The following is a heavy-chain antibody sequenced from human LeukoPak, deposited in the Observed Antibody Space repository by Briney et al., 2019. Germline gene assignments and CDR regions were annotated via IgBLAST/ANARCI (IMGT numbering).Heavy chain of an antibody. CDR3: ARVSLGPITIFGVGIPDAFDI. CDR2: IYHSGST. CDR1: GGSISSGGYY. V-gene: IGHV4-30-2*01. D-gene: IGHD3-3*01. J-gene: IGHJ3*02. Sequence: SQTLSLTCTVSGGSISSGGYYWSWIRQPPGKGLEWIGYIYHSGSTYYNPSLKSRVTISVDRSKNQFSLKLSSVTAADTAVYYCARVSLGPITIFGVGIPDAFDIWGQGTMVTVSS.